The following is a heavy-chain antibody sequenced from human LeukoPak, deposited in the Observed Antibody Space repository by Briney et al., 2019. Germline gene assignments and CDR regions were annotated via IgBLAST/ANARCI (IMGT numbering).Heavy chain of an antibody. V-gene: IGHV3-23*01. Sequence: TGGSLRLSCAASGFTFSSYAMSWVRQAPGKGLEWVSAISGSGGSTYYADSVKGRFTISRDNSKNTLYLQMNSLRAEDTAVYCCAKDLPESRAGTTLGLILDYWGQGTLVTVSS. D-gene: IGHD1-1*01. CDR2: ISGSGGST. CDR3: AKDLPESRAGTTLGLILDY. CDR1: GFTFSSYA. J-gene: IGHJ4*02.